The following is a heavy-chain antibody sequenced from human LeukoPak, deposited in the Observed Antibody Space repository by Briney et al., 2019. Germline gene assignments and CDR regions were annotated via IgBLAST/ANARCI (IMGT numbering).Heavy chain of an antibody. Sequence: SETLSLTCAVSGGSFTGYYWRWVRQPPGKGLEWIGEINHSGSTNYNPSLKSRVTISVDTSKNQFSLKLSSVTAADTAVYYCARAELNLRSMDVWGKGTTVTVSS. V-gene: IGHV4-34*01. CDR3: ARAELNLRSMDV. CDR2: INHSGST. CDR1: GGSFTGYY. D-gene: IGHD3-3*01. J-gene: IGHJ6*04.